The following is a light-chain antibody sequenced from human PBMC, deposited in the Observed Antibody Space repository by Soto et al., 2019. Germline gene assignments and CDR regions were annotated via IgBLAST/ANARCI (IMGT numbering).Light chain of an antibody. CDR3: QQYGSSPPT. J-gene: IGKJ5*01. CDR2: GAS. CDR1: QSVSSN. V-gene: IGKV3-15*01. Sequence: EIVMTQSPATLSVSPGERATLSCRASQSVSSNLAWYQQKPGQAPRLLIYGASTRATGIPARFSGSGSGTEFTLTISSLQSEDFAVYYCQQYGSSPPTFGQGTRLDIK.